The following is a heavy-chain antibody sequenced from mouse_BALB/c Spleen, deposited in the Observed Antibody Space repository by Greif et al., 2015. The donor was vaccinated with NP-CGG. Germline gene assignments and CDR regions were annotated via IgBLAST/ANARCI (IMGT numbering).Heavy chain of an antibody. Sequence: VQLQQSGAELVKPGASVKLSCKASGYTFTSYYMYWVKQRPGQGLEWIGGINPSNGGTNFNEKFKSKATLTVDKSSSTAYMQLSSLTSEDSAVYYCTRSGGYFSFAYWGQGTLVTVSA. CDR3: TRSGGYFSFAY. CDR2: INPSNGGT. D-gene: IGHD2-3*01. J-gene: IGHJ3*01. V-gene: IGHV1S81*02. CDR1: GYTFTSYY.